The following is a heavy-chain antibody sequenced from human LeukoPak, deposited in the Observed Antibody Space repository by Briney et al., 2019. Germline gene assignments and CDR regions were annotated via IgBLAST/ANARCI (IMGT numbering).Heavy chain of an antibody. V-gene: IGHV3-74*01. CDR2: INNDGRSI. CDR3: GTAFEF. J-gene: IGHJ4*02. Sequence: GGSLRLSCAASGFTVSGTWMHWVRQAPGKGLVWVSRINNDGRSISYADPVKGRFTISRDNAKNTLYMQMNSLRAEDTAVYYCGTAFEFWGQGTLVTVSS. CDR1: GFTVSGTW. D-gene: IGHD5-18*01.